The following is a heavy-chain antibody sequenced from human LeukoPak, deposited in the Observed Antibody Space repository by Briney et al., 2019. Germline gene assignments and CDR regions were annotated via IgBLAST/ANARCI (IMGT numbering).Heavy chain of an antibody. CDR3: AREVTMVRGPTGPFDY. V-gene: IGHV3-21*01. J-gene: IGHJ4*02. Sequence: GGSLRLSCAASGFTFSSYSMNWVRQAPGKGLEWVSSISSSSSYIYYADSVKGRFTISRDNAKNSLYLQMNSLRAEDTAVYYCAREVTMVRGPTGPFDYWGQGTLVTVSS. D-gene: IGHD3-10*01. CDR1: GFTFSSYS. CDR2: ISSSSSYI.